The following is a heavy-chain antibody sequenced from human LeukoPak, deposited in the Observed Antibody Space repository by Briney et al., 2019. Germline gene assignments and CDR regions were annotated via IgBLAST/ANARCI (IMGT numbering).Heavy chain of an antibody. CDR2: IYYSGST. CDR3: ARTRITMVRGSTGMDV. J-gene: IGHJ6*02. V-gene: IGHV4-59*01. D-gene: IGHD3-10*01. CDR1: GGSISSYY. Sequence: PSETLSLTCTVSGGSISSYYWSWIRQPPGKGLEWIGYIYYSGSTNYNPSLKSRVTISVDTSKNQFSLKLSSVTAADTAVYYCARTRITMVRGSTGMDVWGQGTTVTVSS.